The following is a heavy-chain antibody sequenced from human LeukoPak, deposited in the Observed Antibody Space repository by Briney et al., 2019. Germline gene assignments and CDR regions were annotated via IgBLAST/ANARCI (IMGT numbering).Heavy chain of an antibody. CDR3: ARETELRFLEWLSTTYYFDY. Sequence: SETLSLTCTVSGGSISSYYWSWIRQPAGKGLEWIGRIYTSGSTNYNPSLKSRVTMSVDTSKNQFYLKLSSVTAADTAVYYCARETELRFLEWLSTTYYFDYWGQGTLVTVSS. D-gene: IGHD3-3*01. J-gene: IGHJ4*02. CDR2: IYTSGST. V-gene: IGHV4-4*07. CDR1: GGSISSYY.